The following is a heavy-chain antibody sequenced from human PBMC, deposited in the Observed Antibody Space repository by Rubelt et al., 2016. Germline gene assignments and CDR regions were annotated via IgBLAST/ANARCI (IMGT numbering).Heavy chain of an antibody. Sequence: QLQLQESGPGLVKPSETLSLTCIVSGASISNDYSFWGWIRQPPGKGLEYIGNIYYGGSTDYKPSLKSRVTISVDTSKNQFSLKLSSVTAADTAVYYCAREDYDSKRGHFDYWGQGTLVTDSS. CDR1: GASISNDYSF. D-gene: IGHD3-3*01. J-gene: IGHJ4*02. CDR2: IYYGGST. CDR3: AREDYDSKRGHFDY. V-gene: IGHV4-39*02.